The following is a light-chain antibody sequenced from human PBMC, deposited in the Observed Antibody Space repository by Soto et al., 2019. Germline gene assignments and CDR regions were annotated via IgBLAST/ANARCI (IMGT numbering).Light chain of an antibody. CDR1: QSVSGTF. V-gene: IGKV3-20*01. J-gene: IGKJ1*01. Sequence: EVVLTQSPGTLSLSPGERATLSCRASQSVSGTFLAWYQQKPGQAPRLLIYDASSRATGIPARFSGSGSGTDFTLTISRLEPEDFAVYYCQQYGSSPRTFGQGTKVEIK. CDR2: DAS. CDR3: QQYGSSPRT.